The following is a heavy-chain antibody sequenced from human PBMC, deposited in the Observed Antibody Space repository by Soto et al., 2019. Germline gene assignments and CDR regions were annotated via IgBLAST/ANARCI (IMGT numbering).Heavy chain of an antibody. D-gene: IGHD6-13*01. CDR1: GYSFTGYY. CDR2: INPNSGGT. CDR3: AREQQQLVPPPTFDI. Sequence: ASVKVSCKASGYSFTGYYMQWVRQAPGQGLEWMGWINPNSGGTNYAQKFQGRVTMTRDTSISTAYMELSSLRSDDTAIYYCAREQQQLVPPPTFDIWGQGTMVTVSS. J-gene: IGHJ3*02. V-gene: IGHV1-2*02.